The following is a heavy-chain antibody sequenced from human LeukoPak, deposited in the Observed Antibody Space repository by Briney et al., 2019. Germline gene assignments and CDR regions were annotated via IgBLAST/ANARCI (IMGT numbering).Heavy chain of an antibody. CDR2: IKSKTDGGTT. CDR1: GFTFSNAW. CDR3: AKDGAWDGGTPGDY. V-gene: IGHV3-15*01. D-gene: IGHD2-15*01. Sequence: GGSLRLSCAASGFTFSNAWMSWVRQAPGKGLEWVGRIKSKTDGGTTDYAAPVKGRFTISRDDSKNTLYLQMNSLRAEDTAVYYCAKDGAWDGGTPGDYWGQGTLVTVSS. J-gene: IGHJ4*02.